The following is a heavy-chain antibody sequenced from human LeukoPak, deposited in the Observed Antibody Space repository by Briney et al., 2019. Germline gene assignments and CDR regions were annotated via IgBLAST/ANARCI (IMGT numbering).Heavy chain of an antibody. D-gene: IGHD1-14*01. CDR2: IYHSGST. CDR3: ARLDRWFDP. J-gene: IGHJ5*02. Sequence: SETLSLTCAVSGYSISRGYYWGWIRQPPGKGLEWVGRIYHSGSTYYNPSLKSRVTISVAPSKNPFSPKLSSATAADPAVYYCARLDRWFDPWGQGTLVTVSS. V-gene: IGHV4-38-2*01. CDR1: GYSISRGYY.